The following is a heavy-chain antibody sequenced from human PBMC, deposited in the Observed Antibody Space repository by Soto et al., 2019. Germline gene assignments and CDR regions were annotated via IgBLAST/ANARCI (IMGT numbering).Heavy chain of an antibody. J-gene: IGHJ4*01. CDR1: GFTFSNAW. CDR3: TTYSYITMIVVRFYY. D-gene: IGHD3-22*01. Sequence: PGGSLRLSCAASGFTFSNAWINWVRQAPGKGLEWVGRIKSKTDGGTTDYAAPVKGRFAISRDDSKNMVYLEMNSLKTEDTAVYYCTTYSYITMIVVRFYYWGHGTLVTVSS. CDR2: IKSKTDGGTT. V-gene: IGHV3-15*07.